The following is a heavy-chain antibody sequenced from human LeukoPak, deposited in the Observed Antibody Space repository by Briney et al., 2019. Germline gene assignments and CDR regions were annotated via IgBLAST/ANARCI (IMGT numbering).Heavy chain of an antibody. CDR3: ARAIDFAV. Sequence: SETLSVTCADHVGSFRGYYWRWIRQPPRKGLEWIGEINHSGSINYNPSTKRRVTISVDTSKNQFSLKLSSVTAADTAVYYCARAIDFAVWGQGTLVTVSS. CDR2: INHSGSI. J-gene: IGHJ4*02. V-gene: IGHV4-34*01. CDR1: VGSFRGYY. D-gene: IGHD3-3*01.